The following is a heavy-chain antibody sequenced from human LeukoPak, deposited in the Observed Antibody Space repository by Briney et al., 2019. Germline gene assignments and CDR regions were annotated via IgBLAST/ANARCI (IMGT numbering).Heavy chain of an antibody. CDR3: AIGSYYDSSGSFYFDY. CDR2: ISGSGDNT. J-gene: IGHJ4*02. Sequence: GGSLRLSCAASGFTFSSYAMSWVRQAPGKGLEWVSGISGSGDNTYYADSVKGRFTISRDNSKNTLYVQVNSLGTEDTAAYYCAIGSYYDSSGSFYFDYWGQGTLVTVSS. CDR1: GFTFSSYA. D-gene: IGHD3-22*01. V-gene: IGHV3-23*01.